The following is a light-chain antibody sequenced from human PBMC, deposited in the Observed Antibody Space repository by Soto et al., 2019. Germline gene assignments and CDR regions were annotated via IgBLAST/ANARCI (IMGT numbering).Light chain of an antibody. CDR3: SSYTSSSGV. V-gene: IGLV2-14*01. J-gene: IGLJ3*02. Sequence: QSALTQPASVSGSPGQSITISCTGTSSDVGGYNYVSWYQQHPGKAPKLMIYEVSNRPSGVSNRFSGSKSGNTASLTISGHQAEDEADYYCSSYTSSSGVFGGGTQLTVL. CDR2: EVS. CDR1: SSDVGGYNY.